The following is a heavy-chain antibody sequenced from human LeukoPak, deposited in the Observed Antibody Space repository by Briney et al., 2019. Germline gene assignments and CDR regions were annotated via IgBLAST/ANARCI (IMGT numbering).Heavy chain of an antibody. V-gene: IGHV3-23*01. J-gene: IGHJ4*02. CDR1: GFTFSSYA. D-gene: IGHD2-15*01. Sequence: GGFLRLSCAASGFTFSSYAMSWVRQAPGKGLEWVSAISGSGGSTYYADSVKGRFTISRDNSKNTLYLQMNSLRAEDTAVYYCAKDLSSSSSVVVVAAKHDYWGQGTLVTVSS. CDR3: AKDLSSSSSVVVVAAKHDY. CDR2: ISGSGGST.